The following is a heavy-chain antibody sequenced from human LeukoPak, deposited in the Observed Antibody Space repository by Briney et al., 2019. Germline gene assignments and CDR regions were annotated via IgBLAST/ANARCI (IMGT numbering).Heavy chain of an antibody. Sequence: SETLSLTCAVYGGSFSGHYWSWIRQPPGKGLEWIGEINHSGSTNYNPSLKSRVTISVGTSKNQFSLKLSSVTAADTAVYYCARDLESEVRVFDYWGQGTLVTVSS. D-gene: IGHD3-10*01. V-gene: IGHV4-34*01. CDR3: ARDLESEVRVFDY. J-gene: IGHJ4*02. CDR1: GGSFSGHY. CDR2: INHSGST.